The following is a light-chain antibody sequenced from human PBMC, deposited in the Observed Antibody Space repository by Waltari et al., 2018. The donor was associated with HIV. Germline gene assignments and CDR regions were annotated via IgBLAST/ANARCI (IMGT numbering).Light chain of an antibody. J-gene: IGLJ1*01. CDR2: GNN. CDR3: ASWDDSLNGDV. CDR1: SSNIGSNT. V-gene: IGLV1-44*01. Sequence: QSVLTQPPSASGTPGPRVTISCSGSSSNIGSNTENWYQPLPGTAPKLLSYGNNQRPSGVPVRFSGAKTGTCASLAISGRQSEDEAHYYCASWDDSLNGDVFGTGTKVTVL.